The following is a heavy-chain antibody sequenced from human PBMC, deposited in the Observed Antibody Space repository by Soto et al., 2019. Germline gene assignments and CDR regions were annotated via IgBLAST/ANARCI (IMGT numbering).Heavy chain of an antibody. CDR3: ARDNVRDYLDP. J-gene: IGHJ5*02. Sequence: PSDALSLNYNGSGASIRRHYWSWIRQPPGKGLEWIGYIYYSGSTNYNPSLKSRVTISVDTSKNQFSLKLSSVTAADTAVYYCARDNVRDYLDPWGQGTLVTVS. CDR1: GASIRRHY. CDR2: IYYSGST. D-gene: IGHD4-17*01. V-gene: IGHV4-59*11.